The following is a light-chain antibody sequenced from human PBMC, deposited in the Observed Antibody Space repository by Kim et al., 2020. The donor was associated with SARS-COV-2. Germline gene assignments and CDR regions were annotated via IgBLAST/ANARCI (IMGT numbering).Light chain of an antibody. CDR2: GKN. J-gene: IGLJ3*02. CDR3: NSRDSNDNVV. Sequence: VAVGQTVRITCQGDILRSYYATWYQQKPGQAPIVVIYGKNNRPSGIPDRFSGSSSGNTASLTITGTQAGDEADYYCNSRDSNDNVVFGGGTQLTVL. CDR1: ILRSYY. V-gene: IGLV3-19*01.